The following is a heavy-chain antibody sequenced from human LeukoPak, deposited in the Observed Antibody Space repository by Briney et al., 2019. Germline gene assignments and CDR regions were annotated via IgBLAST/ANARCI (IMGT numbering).Heavy chain of an antibody. CDR2: IIPIFGTA. D-gene: IGHD4-17*01. CDR1: GGTFSSYA. CDR3: ARGTLREDNWFDP. Sequence: VASAKVSCKASGGTFSSYAISWVRQAPGQGLEWMGGIIPIFGTANYAQKFQGRVTITADESTSTAYMELSSLRSEDTAVYYCARGTLREDNWFDPWGQGTLVTVSS. J-gene: IGHJ5*02. V-gene: IGHV1-69*13.